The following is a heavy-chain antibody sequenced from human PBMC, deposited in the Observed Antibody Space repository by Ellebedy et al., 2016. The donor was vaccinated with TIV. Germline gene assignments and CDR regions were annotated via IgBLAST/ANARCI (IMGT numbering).Heavy chain of an antibody. V-gene: IGHV1-18*01. CDR1: GYTFVTYG. Sequence: AASVKVSCKASGYTFVTYGISWVRQAPGQGLDWMGWISPYNGNTNYAQKFQGRVTMTTDTSTSTVYMALRSLRSDDTAVYYCARDRGYQGGSGWWLDSWGQGTLVTVSS. CDR3: ARDRGYQGGSGWWLDS. D-gene: IGHD6-19*01. CDR2: ISPYNGNT. J-gene: IGHJ5*01.